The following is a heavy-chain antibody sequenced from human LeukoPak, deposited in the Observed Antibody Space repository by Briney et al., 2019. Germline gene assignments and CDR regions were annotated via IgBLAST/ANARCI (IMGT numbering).Heavy chain of an antibody. V-gene: IGHV4-39*07. J-gene: IGHJ4*02. CDR3: ARQRPAIVGATYFDY. CDR2: IYYSGST. D-gene: IGHD1-26*01. Sequence: SETLSLTCTVSGGSISSSSYYWGWIRQPPGKGLEWIGSIYYSGSTYYNPSLKSRVTISVDTSKNQFSLKLSSVTAADTAVYYCARQRPAIVGATYFDYWGQGTLVTVSS. CDR1: GGSISSSSYY.